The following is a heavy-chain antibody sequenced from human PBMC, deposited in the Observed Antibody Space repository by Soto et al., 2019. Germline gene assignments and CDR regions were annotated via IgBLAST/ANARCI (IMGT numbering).Heavy chain of an antibody. J-gene: IGHJ6*02. CDR3: ARDRLSGVGHVGLDV. V-gene: IGHV4-31*03. Sequence: SETLSLTCTVSGDSISSGGYYLNWIRQHPERGLEWIGYVHSSGRIYYNSSLKSRVTISFDASENQFSLNVRSVTAADAAVYYCARDRLSGVGHVGLDVWGQGPXVAVSS. CDR2: VHSSGRI. CDR1: GDSISSGGYY. D-gene: IGHD3-10*01.